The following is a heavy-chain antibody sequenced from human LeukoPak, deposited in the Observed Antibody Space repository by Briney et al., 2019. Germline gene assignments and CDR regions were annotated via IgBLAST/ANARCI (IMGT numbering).Heavy chain of an antibody. CDR2: ISPDGSDT. J-gene: IGHJ6*02. CDR1: GFSLSGYW. V-gene: IGHV3-74*01. D-gene: IGHD2-8*02. CDR3: TRVQAGRSGHMDV. Sequence: QPGGSLRLSCAASGFSLSGYWMHWVRQAPGKGLVWVSRISPDGSDTTYADSVKGRFTISRDNSKNTLYLQMNSLRDEDAAVYQCTRVQAGRSGHMDVWGRGTTVTVSS.